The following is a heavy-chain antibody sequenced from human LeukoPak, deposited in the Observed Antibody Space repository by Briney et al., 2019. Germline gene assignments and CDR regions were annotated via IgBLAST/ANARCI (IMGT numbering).Heavy chain of an antibody. Sequence: GGSLRLSCAASGFTFSSYCMNWVRQAPGKGLEWVSFISTSSSYIHCADSVKGRFTISRDNAKNTLYLQMNSLRAEDTAVYYCARGDLAYYYDSSGFFDYWGQGTLVTVSS. CDR2: ISTSSSYI. CDR3: ARGDLAYYYDSSGFFDY. CDR1: GFTFSSYC. V-gene: IGHV3-21*01. J-gene: IGHJ4*02. D-gene: IGHD3-22*01.